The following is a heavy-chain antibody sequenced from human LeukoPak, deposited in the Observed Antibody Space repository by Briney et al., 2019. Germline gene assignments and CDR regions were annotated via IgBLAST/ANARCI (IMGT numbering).Heavy chain of an antibody. CDR3: ARGRTMIVVVTHTASFDY. D-gene: IGHD3-22*01. Sequence: ASVKVSCKASGYTFTSYYMHWVRQAPGQGLEWMGIINPSGGSTSYAQKFQGRVTMTRDTSTSTVYMELSSLRSEDTAVYCCARGRTMIVVVTHTASFDYWGQGTLVIVPP. CDR2: INPSGGST. CDR1: GYTFTSYY. V-gene: IGHV1-46*01. J-gene: IGHJ4*02.